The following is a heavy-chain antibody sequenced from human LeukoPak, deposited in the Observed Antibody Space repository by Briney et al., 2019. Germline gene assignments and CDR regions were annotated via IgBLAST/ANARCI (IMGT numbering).Heavy chain of an antibody. Sequence: GGSLRLSCAASGFTFDNYAMSWVRQAPGKGLVWVSHINSDGSITSYADSVKGRFTISRDNAKNTLYLQMNSLRAEDTAVYYCARDAVDTANAVWGQGTTVTVSS. CDR1: GFTFDNYA. D-gene: IGHD5-18*01. CDR3: ARDAVDTANAV. J-gene: IGHJ6*02. V-gene: IGHV3-74*01. CDR2: INSDGSIT.